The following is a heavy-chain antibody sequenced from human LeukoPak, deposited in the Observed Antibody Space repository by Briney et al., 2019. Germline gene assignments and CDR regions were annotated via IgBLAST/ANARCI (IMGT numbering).Heavy chain of an antibody. CDR1: GGSISNYY. Sequence: PSETLSLTCTVSGGSISNYYWSRIRQPPGKGMEWIGYIYYSGSTNYNPSLKSRVTKSVDTSKNLFSLKLTSVTAADTAVYYCARGRVNFDYWGQGTLVTVSS. J-gene: IGHJ4*02. CDR2: IYYSGST. V-gene: IGHV4-59*01. CDR3: ARGRVNFDY. D-gene: IGHD3-9*01.